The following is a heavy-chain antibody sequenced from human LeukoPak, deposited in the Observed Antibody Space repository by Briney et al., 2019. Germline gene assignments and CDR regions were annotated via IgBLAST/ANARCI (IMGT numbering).Heavy chain of an antibody. CDR3: ARTMVRGVSLEDMDV. D-gene: IGHD3-10*01. CDR1: GGTFSSYA. Sequence: GASVKVSCRASGGTFSSYAISWVRQAPGQGLEWMGRIIPIFGTANYAQKFPGRVTITTDQSTSTAYLELSSLRSEDTAVYYCARTMVRGVSLEDMDVWGKGTTVTVSS. V-gene: IGHV1-69*05. J-gene: IGHJ6*03. CDR2: IIPIFGTA.